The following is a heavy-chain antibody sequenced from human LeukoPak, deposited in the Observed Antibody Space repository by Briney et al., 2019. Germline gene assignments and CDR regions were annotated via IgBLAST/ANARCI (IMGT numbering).Heavy chain of an antibody. V-gene: IGHV1-8*01. D-gene: IGHD5-24*01. CDR2: MNPNSGNT. CDR3: AVRQSPRDKGKWLQLSLGYYYYYMDV. J-gene: IGHJ6*03. Sequence: ASVKVSCKASGYTFTSYDINWVRQATGQGLEWMGWMNPNSGNTGYAQKFQGRVTMTRNTSISTAYMELSSLRSEDTAVYYCAVRQSPRDKGKWLQLSLGYYYYYMDVWGKGTTVTISS. CDR1: GYTFTSYD.